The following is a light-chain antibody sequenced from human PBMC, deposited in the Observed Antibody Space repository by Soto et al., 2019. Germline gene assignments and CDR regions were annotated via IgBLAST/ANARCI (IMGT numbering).Light chain of an antibody. J-gene: IGKJ4*01. CDR1: QSLLHSNGCNY. CDR2: LGS. Sequence: DIVMTQSPLSLPVTPGEPASISCRSSQSLLHSNGCNYLDWYLQKPGQSPQLLIYLGSNRASGVPDRFSGSGSGTDFTLKISRVEAEDVGVYYCMQALQTPLTFGGGTKVGIK. V-gene: IGKV2-28*01. CDR3: MQALQTPLT.